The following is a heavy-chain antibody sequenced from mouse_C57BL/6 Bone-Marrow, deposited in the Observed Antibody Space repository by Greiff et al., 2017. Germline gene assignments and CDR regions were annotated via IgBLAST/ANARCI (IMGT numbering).Heavy chain of an antibody. CDR3: ARWWLLY. V-gene: IGHV1-26*01. CDR1: GYTFTDYY. J-gene: IGHJ2*01. D-gene: IGHD2-3*01. CDR2: INPNNGGT. Sequence: EVQLQQSGPELVKPGASVKISCKASGYTFTDYYMNWVKQSHGKSLEWIGDINPNNGGTSYNQKFKGKATLTVDKSSSTAYMELRSLTSEDSAVYYCARWWLLYWGQGTTLTVSS.